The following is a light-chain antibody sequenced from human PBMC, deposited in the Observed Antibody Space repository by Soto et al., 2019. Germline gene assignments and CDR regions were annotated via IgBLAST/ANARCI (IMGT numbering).Light chain of an antibody. CDR2: GAS. CDR1: QSISTY. CDR3: QQSYRIPPWT. J-gene: IGKJ1*01. V-gene: IGKV1-39*01. Sequence: DLQMTQSPSFLSASVGDRVTITCRASQSISTYLSWYHQRPGKAPELLIYGASTLHSGVPSRFSGSGSGTDFTLTIRSRQPKDFATYYCQQSYRIPPWTFGQGT.